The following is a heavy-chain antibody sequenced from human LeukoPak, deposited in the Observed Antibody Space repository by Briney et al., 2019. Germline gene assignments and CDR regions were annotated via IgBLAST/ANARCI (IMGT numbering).Heavy chain of an antibody. J-gene: IGHJ4*02. Sequence: PGGSLRLSCTASGFTFSLYNMNWVRQAPGKGLEWLSYISSSGTTIHYADSVRGRFTISRDNAKNSLYLQMNSLRAEDTAVYYCAGDFLEDTQWGQGTLVTASS. CDR3: AGDFLEDTQ. CDR2: ISSSGTTI. CDR1: GFTFSLYN. V-gene: IGHV3-48*01. D-gene: IGHD2-15*01.